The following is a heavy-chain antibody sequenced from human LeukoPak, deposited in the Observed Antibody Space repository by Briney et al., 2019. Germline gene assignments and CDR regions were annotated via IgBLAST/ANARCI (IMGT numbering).Heavy chain of an antibody. Sequence: GGSLRLSCVASGFTFSNAWMRWVRQAPGKGLEWVGRIKSEPDGGTTDYAAPVKGKFTISRDDSKNTLYLQMNSLRAEDTALYYCTTDDRGYSYAPRYWGQGTLVTVSS. CDR1: GFTFSNAW. CDR2: IKSEPDGGTT. J-gene: IGHJ4*02. CDR3: TTDDRGYSYAPRY. D-gene: IGHD5-18*01. V-gene: IGHV3-15*01.